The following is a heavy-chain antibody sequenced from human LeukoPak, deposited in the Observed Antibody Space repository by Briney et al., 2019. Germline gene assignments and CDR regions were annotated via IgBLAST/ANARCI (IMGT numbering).Heavy chain of an antibody. Sequence: SETLSLTCTVSGGSISSYYWRWIRQPPGKGLEWIGYIYYSGSTNYNPSLKRRATISVDTSKNKFSLKRSSVTAPDTAVYYCARGCGGDCYSPILYYYYYYMDVWGKGTTVTVSS. D-gene: IGHD2-21*01. CDR2: IYYSGST. V-gene: IGHV4-59*01. CDR3: ARGCGGDCYSPILYYYYYYMDV. J-gene: IGHJ6*03. CDR1: GGSISSYY.